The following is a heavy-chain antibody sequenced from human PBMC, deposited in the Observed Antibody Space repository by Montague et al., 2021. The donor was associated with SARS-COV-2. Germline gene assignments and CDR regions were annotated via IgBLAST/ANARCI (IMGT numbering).Heavy chain of an antibody. CDR3: ARGGEWSSSSLPDY. Sequence: SLRLSCAASGFTFGGYDMNWVRQAPGKGLEWVSAIGIGGDTYYLGSVKGRFIISRENAKNSLYLQMNSLRVGDTAVYYCARGGEWSSSSLPDYWGQGTLVTVPS. CDR1: GFTFGGYD. D-gene: IGHD6-6*01. V-gene: IGHV3-13*04. J-gene: IGHJ4*02. CDR2: IGIGGDT.